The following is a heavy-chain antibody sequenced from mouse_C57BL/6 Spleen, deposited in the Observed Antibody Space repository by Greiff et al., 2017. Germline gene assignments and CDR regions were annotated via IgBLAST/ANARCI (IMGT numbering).Heavy chain of an antibody. D-gene: IGHD2-1*01. Sequence: EVQLQQSGAELVRPGASVKLSCTASGFNIKDYYLHWVKQRPEQGLEWIGRIDPEDGDTESAPKFQGKATLTADTSSNTAYLQLSSLTSEDTAVYYCTTSDGNHVYYFDYWGQGTTLTVSS. V-gene: IGHV14-1*01. CDR1: GFNIKDYY. J-gene: IGHJ2*01. CDR3: TTSDGNHVYYFDY. CDR2: IDPEDGDT.